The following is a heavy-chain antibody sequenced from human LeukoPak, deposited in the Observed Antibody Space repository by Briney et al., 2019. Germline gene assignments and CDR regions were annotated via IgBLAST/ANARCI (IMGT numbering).Heavy chain of an antibody. CDR2: IYYSGST. Sequence: PLXTLSLTCTVSGGSISSYYWSWIRQPPGKGLEWVGYIYYSGSTKYSPSLKSRVTISVDTSNNQFSLKLNSVTAADTAVYYCARVANSGLDYWGQGTLVTVSS. CDR1: GGSISSYY. V-gene: IGHV4-59*01. J-gene: IGHJ4*02. D-gene: IGHD1-1*01. CDR3: ARVANSGLDY.